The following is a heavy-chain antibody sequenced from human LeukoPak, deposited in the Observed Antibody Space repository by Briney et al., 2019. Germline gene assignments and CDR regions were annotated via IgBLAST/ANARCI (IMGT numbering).Heavy chain of an antibody. Sequence: SETLSLTCTVSGGSISSRSYYWGWIRQPPGKGLEWIGSIYYSGSTYYNPSLKSRVTISVDTSKNQFSLKLSSVTAADTAVYYCARASDWFDPWGQGTLVTVAS. CDR2: IYYSGST. J-gene: IGHJ5*02. V-gene: IGHV4-39*01. CDR3: ARASDWFDP. CDR1: GGSISSRSYY.